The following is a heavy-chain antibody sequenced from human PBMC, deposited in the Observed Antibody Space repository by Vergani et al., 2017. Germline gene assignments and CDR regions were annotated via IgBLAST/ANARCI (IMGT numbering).Heavy chain of an antibody. CDR1: GFTFSTYS. D-gene: IGHD4-17*01. V-gene: IGHV3-21*01. J-gene: IGHJ3*02. CDR3: ASLPVTTANAFDI. CDR2: ISSSSRYI. Sequence: EVQLVESGGGLVKPGGSLRLSCAASGFTFSTYSMNWVRQAPGKGLEWVSSISSSSRYIYYADSVKGRFTISRDNAKNSLYLQMNSLRAEDTAVYYCASLPVTTANAFDIWGQGTMVTVSS.